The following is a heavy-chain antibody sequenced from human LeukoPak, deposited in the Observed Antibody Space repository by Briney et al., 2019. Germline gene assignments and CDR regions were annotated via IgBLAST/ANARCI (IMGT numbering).Heavy chain of an antibody. V-gene: IGHV3-64*04. CDR3: GRTSYDSSAYFDY. D-gene: IGHD3-22*01. CDR2: ISSDGGST. CDR1: EFTFSNYA. Sequence: SGGSLRLSCSASEFTFSNYAMHWVRQAPGKGLEYVSGISSDGGSTYYADSVKGRFTISRDNAKNTLYLQMNSLGAEDTAVYYCGRTSYDSSAYFDYWGQGTLVTVSS. J-gene: IGHJ4*02.